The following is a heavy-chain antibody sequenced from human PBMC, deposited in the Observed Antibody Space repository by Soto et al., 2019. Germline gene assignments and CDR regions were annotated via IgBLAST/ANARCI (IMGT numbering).Heavy chain of an antibody. CDR1: GFIFTNYA. V-gene: IGHV3-23*01. Sequence: GGSLRLSGAASGFIFTNYAMNWVRQAPGKGLEWVSVIGGRGNRAYYADSVQGRFTISRDNSKNTLSLQMSSLTADDTAIYYCVREGRGSFDFWGRGTMVTVSS. CDR3: VREGRGSFDF. CDR2: IGGRGNRA. D-gene: IGHD5-12*01. J-gene: IGHJ3*01.